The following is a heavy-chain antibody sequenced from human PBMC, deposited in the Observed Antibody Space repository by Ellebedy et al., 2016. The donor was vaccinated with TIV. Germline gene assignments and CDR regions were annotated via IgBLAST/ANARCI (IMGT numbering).Heavy chain of an antibody. CDR3: ARKLKSSGWFERRGGANWFDP. Sequence: SETLSLTXTVSGYSISSGYYWGWIRQPPGKGLEWIGSIYHSGSTYYNPSLKSRVTISVDTSKNQFSLKLSSVTAADTAVYYCARKLKSSGWFERRGGANWFDPWGQGTLVTVSS. V-gene: IGHV4-38-2*02. D-gene: IGHD6-19*01. CDR1: GYSISSGYY. J-gene: IGHJ5*02. CDR2: IYHSGST.